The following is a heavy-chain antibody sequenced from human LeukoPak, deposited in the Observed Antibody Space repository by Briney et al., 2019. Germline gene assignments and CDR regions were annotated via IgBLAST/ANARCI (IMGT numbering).Heavy chain of an antibody. V-gene: IGHV3-23*01. CDR1: GFTFSTYA. J-gene: IGHJ4*02. CDR3: AKDRGRYYDSNGYYWRYYFDS. D-gene: IGHD3-22*01. Sequence: PGGSLRLSCAASGFTFSTYAVNWVRQAPGKGLEWVSAITGSGGATYYADSVKGRFTISRDNSKNTLYLQMSSLRAEDTAVYYCAKDRGRYYDSNGYYWRYYFDSWGQGILVTVST. CDR2: ITGSGGAT.